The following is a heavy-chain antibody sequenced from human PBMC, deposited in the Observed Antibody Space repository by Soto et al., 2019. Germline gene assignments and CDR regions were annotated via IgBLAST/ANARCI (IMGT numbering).Heavy chain of an antibody. CDR2: IYYIGST. J-gene: IGHJ5*02. V-gene: IGHV4-39*01. D-gene: IGHD3-22*01. Sequence: SETLSLTCTVSGGSISSSSYYWGRIRQPPGKGLEWIGSIYYIGSTYYNPSLKSRVTISVDTSKNQFSLKLSFVTAADTVVYYCARHGLYYYDSSANPLNWFDPWGQGTLVTVSS. CDR3: ARHGLYYYDSSANPLNWFDP. CDR1: GGSISSSSYY.